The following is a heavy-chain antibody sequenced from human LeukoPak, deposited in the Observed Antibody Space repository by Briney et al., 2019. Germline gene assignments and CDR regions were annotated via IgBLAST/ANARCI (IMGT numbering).Heavy chain of an antibody. D-gene: IGHD3-16*01. V-gene: IGHV1-8*01. CDR3: ARYNYGYGVRYFDL. J-gene: IGHJ2*01. Sequence: ASVKVSCQASGYTFTSYDLHWVRQTAGQGLEWMGWMNPNSGNTGYAQKFQGRVTMTRNTSINTAYMELSSLRSEDTAVYYCARYNYGYGVRYFDLWGRGALVTVSS. CDR2: MNPNSGNT. CDR1: GYTFTSYD.